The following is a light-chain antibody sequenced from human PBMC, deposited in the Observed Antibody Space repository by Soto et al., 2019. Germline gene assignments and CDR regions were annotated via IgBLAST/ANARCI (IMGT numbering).Light chain of an antibody. CDR1: NRDVGSYNL. V-gene: IGLV2-14*01. CDR2: EVR. Sequence: QSALTQPASVSGSPGQSITIACTGTNRDVGSYNLVSWYQQRPGEAPKLIISEVRNRPSGISYRFTGSKSGNTASLTISGLQAEDEADYYCAAWDDSLSAWVFGGGTKLTVL. CDR3: AAWDDSLSAWV. J-gene: IGLJ3*02.